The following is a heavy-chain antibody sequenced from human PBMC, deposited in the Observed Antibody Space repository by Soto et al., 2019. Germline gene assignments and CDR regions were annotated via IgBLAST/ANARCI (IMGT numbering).Heavy chain of an antibody. D-gene: IGHD2-21*01. Sequence: GGSPRLSCAASGFTFSSYSMNWVRQAPGKGLEWVSSISSSSSYIYYADSVKGRFTISRDNARNSLYLQMNSLRAEDTAVYYCARDSSQGFPQYHWGRGSLVTVPS. CDR1: GFTFSSYS. J-gene: IGHJ5*02. CDR3: ARDSSQGFPQYH. CDR2: ISSSSSYI. V-gene: IGHV3-21*01.